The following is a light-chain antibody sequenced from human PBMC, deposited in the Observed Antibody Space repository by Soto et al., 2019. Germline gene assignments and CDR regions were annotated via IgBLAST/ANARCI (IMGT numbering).Light chain of an antibody. CDR1: HDITNF. CDR2: DVS. V-gene: IGKV1-33*01. Sequence: DIQMTQSPSSLSVSVGDRVTITCQASHDITNFLNWYQQKPGKAPKLLIYDVSKLETGVPSRFSGSGSGTDFTLTISSLQPEDIATYFCQQYDDLPITCGQGTRLDVK. CDR3: QQYDDLPIT. J-gene: IGKJ5*01.